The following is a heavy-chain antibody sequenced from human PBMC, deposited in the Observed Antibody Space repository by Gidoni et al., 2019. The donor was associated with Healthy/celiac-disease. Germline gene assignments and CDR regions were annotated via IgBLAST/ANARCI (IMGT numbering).Heavy chain of an antibody. D-gene: IGHD2-2*01. Sequence: QVQLVASGGGVVQPGRSLRLSCAASGFTVRSSCIPWFRQAPGKGLEWGAGIWYDGSNKYYADSVKGRFTISRDNSKNTRYMQMNSLRAEDTAVYYCARDITYCSSTSCYFPRWFDPWGQGTLVTVSS. J-gene: IGHJ5*02. CDR1: GFTVRSSC. CDR3: ARDITYCSSTSCYFPRWFDP. V-gene: IGHV3-33*01. CDR2: IWYDGSNK.